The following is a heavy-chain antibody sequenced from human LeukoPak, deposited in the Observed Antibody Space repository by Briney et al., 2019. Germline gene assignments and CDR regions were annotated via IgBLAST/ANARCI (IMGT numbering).Heavy chain of an antibody. CDR2: RYYRSKWYN. CDR3: ARVVSGSGWQNYYYYYMDV. Sequence: SQTLSLTCAISGDSVSSNSAAWNWIRQSPSRGLEWLGRRYYRSKWYNDYAVSVKSRITINPDTSKNQFSLQLNSLTPEDTAVYYCARVVSGSGWQNYYYYYMDVWGKGTTVTVSS. V-gene: IGHV6-1*01. CDR1: GDSVSSNSAA. J-gene: IGHJ6*03. D-gene: IGHD6-19*01.